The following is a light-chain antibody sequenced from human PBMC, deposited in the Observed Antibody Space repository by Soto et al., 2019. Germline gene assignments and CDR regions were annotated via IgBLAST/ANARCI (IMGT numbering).Light chain of an antibody. CDR2: WAS. V-gene: IGKV4-1*01. Sequence: DIVLTQSPDSLAVSLGETATINCKSSQSVLYSSNNKNYIGWYQQKPGQPPKLLIDWASSRHSGVPDRFTGSGSGTAFTLTSNCLQAVYGAVYYRQQHFSSPLTCGQGTKVEIK. CDR1: QSVLYSSNNKNY. J-gene: IGKJ1*01. CDR3: QQHFSSPLT.